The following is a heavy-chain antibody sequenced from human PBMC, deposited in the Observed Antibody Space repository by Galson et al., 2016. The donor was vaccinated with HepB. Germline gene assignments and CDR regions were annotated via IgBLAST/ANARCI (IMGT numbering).Heavy chain of an antibody. CDR2: IYSGGTT. CDR3: ARGNYYAMDV. V-gene: IGHV3-66*01. Sequence: SLRLSCAASGFTVSSNYMSWVRQAPGKGLEWVSLIYSGGTTSYADSVRGRFTISRDNSKNTLYLQMNSLRAEDTAVYYCARGNYYAMDVWGQGTTVTVSS. D-gene: IGHD3-10*01. CDR1: GFTVSSNY. J-gene: IGHJ6*02.